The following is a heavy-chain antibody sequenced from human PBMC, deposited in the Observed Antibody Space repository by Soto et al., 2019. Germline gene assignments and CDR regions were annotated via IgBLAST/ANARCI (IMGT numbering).Heavy chain of an antibody. D-gene: IGHD3-10*01. Sequence: PSETLSLTCTVSGGSISSYYWSWIRQPPGKGLEWIGYVYYSGNTKYNPSLKSRITIVVDTSKNQFSLKLSSVTAADTALYYCARHGAKSYGSGEYGMDVWGQGTMVTVS. CDR1: GGSISSYY. CDR2: VYYSGNT. CDR3: ARHGAKSYGSGEYGMDV. J-gene: IGHJ6*02. V-gene: IGHV4-59*08.